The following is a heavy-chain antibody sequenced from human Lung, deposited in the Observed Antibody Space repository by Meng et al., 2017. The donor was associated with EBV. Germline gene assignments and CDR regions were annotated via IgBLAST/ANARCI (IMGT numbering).Heavy chain of an antibody. CDR2: IIPILGIA. D-gene: IGHD3-22*01. CDR3: AREDSSGYSYYFDY. J-gene: IGHJ4*02. V-gene: IGHV1-69*08. CDR1: GGTFSSYT. Sequence: QVWLVQSGAEVKKPGSSVKASGKASGGTFSSYTISWVRQAPGQGLEWMGRIIPILGIANYAQKFQGRVTITADKSTSTAYMELSSLRSEDTAVYYCAREDSSGYSYYFDYWGQGTLVTVSS.